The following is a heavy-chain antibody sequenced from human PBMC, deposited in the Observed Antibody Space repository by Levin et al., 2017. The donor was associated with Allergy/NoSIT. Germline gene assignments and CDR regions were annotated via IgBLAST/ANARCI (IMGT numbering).Heavy chain of an antibody. V-gene: IGHV3-15*01. CDR2: IKRSADGGTT. CDR3: TTDGTVLVTATFFDN. CDR1: GFTFSNAW. Sequence: GESLKISCAASGFTFSNAWMNWVRQTPGKGLEWVGRIKRSADGGTTDYAAPVKGRFSISREDSKDTLYLQMNSLKTDDTGVYYCTTDGTVLVTATFFDNWGQGTLVTVSS. D-gene: IGHD2-21*02. J-gene: IGHJ4*02.